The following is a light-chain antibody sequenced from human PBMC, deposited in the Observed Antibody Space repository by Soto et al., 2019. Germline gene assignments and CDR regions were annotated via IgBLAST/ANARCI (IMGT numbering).Light chain of an antibody. CDR1: RSNIRGGYD. CDR2: GDS. J-gene: IGLJ2*01. Sequence: QAVVTQPPSASGAPGQRVIISCTGSRSNIRGGYDVHWYQQHPGTAPKLLIYGDSNRPSGVPDRFSGSKSGTSASLAITGLQAEDDAAYYCQSSDNGVSGVIFGGGTKLTVL. V-gene: IGLV1-40*01. CDR3: QSSDNGVSGVI.